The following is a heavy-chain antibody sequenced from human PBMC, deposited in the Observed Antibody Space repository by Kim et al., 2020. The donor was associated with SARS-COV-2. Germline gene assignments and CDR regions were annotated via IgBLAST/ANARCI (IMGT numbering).Heavy chain of an antibody. V-gene: IGHV1-69*13. CDR2: IIPIFGTA. Sequence: SVKVSCKASGGTFSSYAISWVRQAPGQGLEWMGGIIPIFGTANYAQKFQGRVTITADESTSTAYMELSSLRSEDTAVYYCARDSHRSCGGDCYTRVGYYYYYYGMDVWGQGTTVTVSS. J-gene: IGHJ6*02. D-gene: IGHD2-21*02. CDR3: ARDSHRSCGGDCYTRVGYYYYYYGMDV. CDR1: GGTFSSYA.